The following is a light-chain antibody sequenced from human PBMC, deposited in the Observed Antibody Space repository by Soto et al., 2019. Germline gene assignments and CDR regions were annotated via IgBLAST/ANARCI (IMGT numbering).Light chain of an antibody. V-gene: IGKV1-5*01. CDR1: QSISNW. J-gene: IGKJ1*01. Sequence: DIQMTQSPSTLAASLGDRVTIPCRASQSISNWFAWYQQKPGKAPTLLIYDVSRLESGVPSRFRGSGSGTEFTLTISSLQPDDFVTYYCQQYNSFTWTFGQGTKVDIK. CDR2: DVS. CDR3: QQYNSFTWT.